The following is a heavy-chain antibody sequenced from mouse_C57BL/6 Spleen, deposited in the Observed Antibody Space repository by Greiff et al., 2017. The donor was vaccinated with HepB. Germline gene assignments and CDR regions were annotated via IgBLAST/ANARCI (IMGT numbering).Heavy chain of an antibody. V-gene: IGHV5-9-1*02. J-gene: IGHJ2*01. CDR3: TREGDGNHGDLDD. CDR2: ISSGGDYI. CDR1: GFTFRSYA. D-gene: IGHD2-1*01. Sequence: EVMLVESGEGLVKPGGSLKLSCAASGFTFRSYAMSWVRQTPEKRLEWVAYISSGGDYIYYADTVKGRFTISRDNARNTLYLQMSSLKSEDTAMYYCTREGDGNHGDLDDWGQGTTLTVSS.